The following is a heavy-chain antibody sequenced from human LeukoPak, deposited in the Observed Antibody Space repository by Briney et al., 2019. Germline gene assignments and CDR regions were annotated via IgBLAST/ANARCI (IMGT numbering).Heavy chain of an antibody. CDR1: GFTFSSYA. D-gene: IGHD2-2*01. V-gene: IGHV3-30*04. Sequence: GGSLRLSCAASGFTFSSYAMHWVRQAPGKGLEWVAVISYDGSNKYYADSVKGRFTISRDNSKNTLYLQMNSLRAEDTAVYYCAGDDDIVVVPADDYYYYYGMDVWGQGTTVTVSS. J-gene: IGHJ6*02. CDR2: ISYDGSNK. CDR3: AGDDDIVVVPADDYYYYYGMDV.